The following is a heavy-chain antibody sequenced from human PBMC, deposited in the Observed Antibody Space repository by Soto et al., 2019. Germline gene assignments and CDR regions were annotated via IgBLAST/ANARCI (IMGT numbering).Heavy chain of an antibody. V-gene: IGHV4-31*03. CDR3: AREGRLATAGRFDY. CDR2: IYYSGST. D-gene: IGHD6-13*01. Sequence: SETLSLTCTVSGGSISSGDYYWSWIRQVPKKGLEWIGYIYYSGSTYYNPSLKSRVAMSVDTSKNQFSLKLSSVTAADTAIYYCAREGRLATAGRFDYWRQGTLVPVSS. CDR1: GGSISSGDYY. J-gene: IGHJ4*02.